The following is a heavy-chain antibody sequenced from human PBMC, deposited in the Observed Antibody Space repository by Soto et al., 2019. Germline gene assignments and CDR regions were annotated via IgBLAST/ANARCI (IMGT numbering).Heavy chain of an antibody. D-gene: IGHD3-10*01. J-gene: IGHJ4*02. V-gene: IGHV1-69*08. CDR1: GGTFSPYT. CDR3: TRDWEITVSTWSFGGF. CDR2: IIPFHGVT. Sequence: QVQLVQSGAEVKKPGSSVKVSCKASGGTFSPYTINLVRPAPGQGLEWRGRIIPFHGVTNYAQKFQARVTMTADKSTSTAYMELSGLRFEDTAMYYCTRDWEITVSTWSFGGFWGRGTLVTVSS.